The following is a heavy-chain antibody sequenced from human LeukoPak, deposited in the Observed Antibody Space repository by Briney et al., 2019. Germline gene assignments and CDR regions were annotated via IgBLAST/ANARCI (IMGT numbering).Heavy chain of an antibody. D-gene: IGHD6-13*01. V-gene: IGHV5-51*01. CDR1: GYSFTSYW. Sequence: GESLKISCKGSGYSFTSYWIGWERQMPGKGLEWMGIIYPGDSDTRYSPSFQGQVTISADKSISTAYLQWSSLKASDTAMYYCARQRSSSWYDNDYWGQGTLVTVSS. CDR3: ARQRSSSWYDNDY. CDR2: IYPGDSDT. J-gene: IGHJ4*02.